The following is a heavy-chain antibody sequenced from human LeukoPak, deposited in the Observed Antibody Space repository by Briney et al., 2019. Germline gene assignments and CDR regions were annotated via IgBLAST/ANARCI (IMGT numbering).Heavy chain of an antibody. CDR1: GGSISSSGSY. CDR2: IYYSGST. CDR3: AIPAAAGLWFDP. J-gene: IGHJ5*02. Sequence: SETLSLTCTVSGGSISSSGSYWGWIRQPPGRGLEWIVTIYYSGSTYYNPSLKSRVTISVDTSKNQFSLNLSSVTAADTAVYYCAIPAAAGLWFDPWGQGTLVTVSS. D-gene: IGHD6-13*01. V-gene: IGHV4-39*07.